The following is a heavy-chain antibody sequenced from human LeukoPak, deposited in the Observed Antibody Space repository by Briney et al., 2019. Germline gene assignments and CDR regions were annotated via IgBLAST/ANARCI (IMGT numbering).Heavy chain of an antibody. D-gene: IGHD6-19*01. CDR3: ARGAGYSSGWYEGYFDY. Sequence: ASVKVSCKASGYTFTSYYMHWVRQAPGQGLEWMGIINPSGGSTSYAQKFQGRVTITADESTSTAYMELSSLRSEDTAVHYCARGAGYSSGWYEGYFDYWGQGTLVTVSS. CDR1: GYTFTSYY. V-gene: IGHV1-46*01. CDR2: INPSGGST. J-gene: IGHJ4*02.